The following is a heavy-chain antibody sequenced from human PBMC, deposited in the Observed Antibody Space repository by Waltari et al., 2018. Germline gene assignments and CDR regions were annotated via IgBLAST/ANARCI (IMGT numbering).Heavy chain of an antibody. D-gene: IGHD3-10*01. CDR2: INHSGST. V-gene: IGHV4-34*01. Sequence: QVQLQQWGAGLLKPSETLSLTCALYGWSFSGYYWSWIRQPPGKGLEWILEINHSGSTNYNPTIKSRVTISVDKSKNQFALKLGSVTAADTAVYYCARSEVLLWFGELRSAFDIWGQGTMVTVSS. CDR3: ARSEVLLWFGELRSAFDI. J-gene: IGHJ3*02. CDR1: GWSFSGYY.